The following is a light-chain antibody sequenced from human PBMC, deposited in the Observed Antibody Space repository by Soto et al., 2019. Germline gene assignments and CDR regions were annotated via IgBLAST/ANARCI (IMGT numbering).Light chain of an antibody. CDR3: SSFTSRLTFV. Sequence: QSVLTQPASVSGSPGQSIAISCTGTRSDVGAYNYVSWYQQHPGKAPKLMISEVTNRPSGVSDRCSGSKSGNTASLTISGLQAEDEADYYCSSFTSRLTFVFGTGTKVTVL. V-gene: IGLV2-14*01. J-gene: IGLJ1*01. CDR2: EVT. CDR1: RSDVGAYNY.